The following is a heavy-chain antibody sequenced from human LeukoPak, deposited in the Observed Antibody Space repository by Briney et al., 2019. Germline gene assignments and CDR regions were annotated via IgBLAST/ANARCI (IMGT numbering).Heavy chain of an antibody. Sequence: SETLSLTCTVSGGSISSYYWSWIRQPPGKGLEWIGYIYYSGSTNYNPSLKSRVTISVDTSKNQFSLKLSSVTAADTAVYYCARAGTTVTHYYYMDVWGEGTTVTVSS. CDR1: GGSISSYY. CDR2: IYYSGST. CDR3: ARAGTTVTHYYYMDV. D-gene: IGHD4-17*01. J-gene: IGHJ6*03. V-gene: IGHV4-59*01.